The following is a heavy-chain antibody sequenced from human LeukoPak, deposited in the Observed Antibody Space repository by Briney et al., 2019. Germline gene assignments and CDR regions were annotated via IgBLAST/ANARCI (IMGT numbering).Heavy chain of an antibody. Sequence: PGGSLRLSCAASGFTFSSYGMHWVRQAPGKGLEWVAVISYDGSNKYYADSVKGRFTISRDNSKNTLYLQMNSLRAEDTAVYYCVKDDYYGSGSYPGYWGQGTLVTVSS. CDR3: VKDDYYGSGSYPGY. J-gene: IGHJ4*02. CDR2: ISYDGSNK. V-gene: IGHV3-30*18. D-gene: IGHD3-10*01. CDR1: GFTFSSYG.